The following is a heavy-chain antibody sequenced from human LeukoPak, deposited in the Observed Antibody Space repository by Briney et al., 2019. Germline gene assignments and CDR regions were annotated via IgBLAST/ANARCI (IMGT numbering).Heavy chain of an antibody. CDR2: IIPIFGTA. Sequence: SVKVSCKASGGTFSSYAISWVRQAPGQGLEWMGGIIPIFGTADYAQKFQGRVTITADESTSTAYMELSSLRSEDTAVFYCARVIQLPNEYFQHWGQGTLVTVS. CDR1: GGTFSSYA. V-gene: IGHV1-69*13. D-gene: IGHD2-2*01. CDR3: ARVIQLPNEYFQH. J-gene: IGHJ1*01.